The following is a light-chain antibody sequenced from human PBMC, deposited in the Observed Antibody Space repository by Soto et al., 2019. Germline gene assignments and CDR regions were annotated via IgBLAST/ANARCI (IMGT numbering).Light chain of an antibody. CDR1: QTVSSY. CDR2: VAS. J-gene: IGKJ4*01. Sequence: EIVLTQSPATLSLSPGERATLSCRASQTVSSYLAWYQQHPGQAPRLLIYVASNRATGIPARFTGSGSGTDFTLTISSLEPEDFAVYYCQQRSNWPLTFGGGTKVEIK. CDR3: QQRSNWPLT. V-gene: IGKV3-11*01.